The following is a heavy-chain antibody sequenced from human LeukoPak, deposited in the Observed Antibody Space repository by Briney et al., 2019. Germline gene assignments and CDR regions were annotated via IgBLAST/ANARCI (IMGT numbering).Heavy chain of an antibody. Sequence: SETLSLTCTVSGGSISSHYWRWIRQPPGKGLEWIGYIYYSGSTNLNPSLKMRVTISVETSKNQSSLKLSSGTAADTAVYYCVHTNYYYYYMDVWGKGTTVTVSS. D-gene: IGHD3-3*01. CDR3: VHTNYYYYYMDV. J-gene: IGHJ6*03. V-gene: IGHV4-59*08. CDR2: IYYSGST. CDR1: GGSISSHY.